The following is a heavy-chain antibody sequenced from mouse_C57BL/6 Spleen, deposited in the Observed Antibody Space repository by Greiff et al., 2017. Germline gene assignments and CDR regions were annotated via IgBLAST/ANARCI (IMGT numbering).Heavy chain of an antibody. Sequence: VQLQQSGPELVKPGASVKISCKASGYAFSSSWMNWVKQRPGKGLEWIGRIYPGDGDTNYNGKFKGKATLTADKSSSTAYMQLSSLTSEDSAFYFCARDYAMDYWGKGTSVTVSS. J-gene: IGHJ4*01. CDR1: GYAFSSSW. CDR3: ARDYAMDY. V-gene: IGHV1-82*01. CDR2: IYPGDGDT.